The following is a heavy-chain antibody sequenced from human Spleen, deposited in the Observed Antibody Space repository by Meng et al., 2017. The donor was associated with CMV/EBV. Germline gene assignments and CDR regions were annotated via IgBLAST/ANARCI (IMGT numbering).Heavy chain of an antibody. CDR1: GYSISRAYC. Sequence: QVHLRPSRPSVVEPSYTLSPTCSVSGYSISRAYCLAWLRPPPGQGLEWIGYIYYSRSTSYNPSRKRRVSMSVDTSKIQFSLNLNSVTAVDTAVYYCARNVPGTSAYYDWGQGTLVTVSS. V-gene: IGHV4-28*01. D-gene: IGHD3-22*01. CDR2: IYYSRST. CDR3: ARNVPGTSAYYD. J-gene: IGHJ4*02.